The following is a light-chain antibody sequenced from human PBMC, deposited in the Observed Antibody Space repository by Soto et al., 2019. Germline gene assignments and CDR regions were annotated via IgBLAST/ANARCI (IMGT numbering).Light chain of an antibody. Sequence: QSVRSPAASVCCSPRRSITISCTGTSSDIDAYNYVSWYQQHPDKAPKLMIYDVSNRPSGISNRFSGSKSGNTASLTISGLQAEEEADYYCGSYTTSSNYVFGTGTKVTVL. J-gene: IGLJ1*01. CDR2: DVS. CDR1: SSDIDAYNY. V-gene: IGLV2-14*01. CDR3: GSYTTSSNYV.